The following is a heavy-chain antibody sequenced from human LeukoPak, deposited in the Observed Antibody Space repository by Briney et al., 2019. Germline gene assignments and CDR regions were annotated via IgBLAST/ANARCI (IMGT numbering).Heavy chain of an antibody. CDR3: ASSGSYRFDY. CDR1: GFTFSSYS. CDR2: ITASGTAM. J-gene: IGHJ4*02. V-gene: IGHV3-48*02. Sequence: QPGGSLRLSCAASGFTFSSYSMNWVRQAPGKGLEWVSRITASGTAMFYADSVKGRFTISRDNAKNSLYLQMNSLRDEDTAVYYCASSGSYRFDYWGQGTLVTVSS. D-gene: IGHD1-26*01.